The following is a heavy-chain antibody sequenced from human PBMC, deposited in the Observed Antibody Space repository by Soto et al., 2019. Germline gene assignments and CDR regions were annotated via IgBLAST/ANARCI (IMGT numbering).Heavy chain of an antibody. J-gene: IGHJ4*02. CDR3: ARGDFWSGTHFDY. D-gene: IGHD3-3*01. CDR1: GGSFSGYY. V-gene: IGHV4-34*01. CDR2: INHSGST. Sequence: SETLSLTCAVYGGSFSGYYWSWIRQPPGKGLEWIGEINHSGSTNYNPSLKSRVTISVDTSKNQFSLKLSSVTAADTAVYYCARGDFWSGTHFDYWGQGTLVTVSS.